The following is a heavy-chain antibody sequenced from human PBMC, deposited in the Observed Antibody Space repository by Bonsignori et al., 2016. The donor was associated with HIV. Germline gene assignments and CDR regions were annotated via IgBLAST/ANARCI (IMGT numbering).Heavy chain of an antibody. Sequence: QVQLKQWGAGLLKPSETLSLSCAVYGGSFNAYFWTWIRQAPGKGLEWIGEINHSGDTSYNPSLESRLTISIDTSKNQFSLKLSSVTAADTAVYYCARRAFNRRIAIIRKIRDPYNFDYWGQGTLVTVAA. V-gene: IGHV4-34*01. D-gene: IGHD1-14*01. CDR2: INHSGDT. J-gene: IGHJ4*02. CDR3: ARRAFNRRIAIIRKIRDPYNFDY. CDR1: GGSFNAYF.